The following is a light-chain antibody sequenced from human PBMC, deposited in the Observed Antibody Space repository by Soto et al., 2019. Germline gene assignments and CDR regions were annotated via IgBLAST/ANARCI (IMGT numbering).Light chain of an antibody. CDR3: QQYGSSPLP. Sequence: EIVLTQSPGTLSLSPGERATLSCRASQSVSSSYLAWYQQKPGQAPRHLIYGASSRATGIPDRFSGSGSGKDFTLTVSRLEPEDVAVYYCQQYGSSPLPFVGGAKVGIK. V-gene: IGKV3-20*01. J-gene: IGKJ4*01. CDR1: QSVSSSY. CDR2: GAS.